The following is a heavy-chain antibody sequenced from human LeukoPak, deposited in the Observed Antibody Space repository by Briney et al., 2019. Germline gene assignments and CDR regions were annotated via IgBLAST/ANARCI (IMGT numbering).Heavy chain of an antibody. CDR2: ISYSGST. CDR1: GGSISSYY. V-gene: IGHV4-59*01. J-gene: IGHJ4*02. D-gene: IGHD1-26*01. Sequence: PSETLSLTCTVSGGSISSYYWSWIRQPPGKGLEWIGYISYSGSTNYNPSLKSRVTISLDTSKNQFSLNQSSVTAADTAVYYCARTTTSFDYGGQGTLVTVSS. CDR3: ARTTTSFDY.